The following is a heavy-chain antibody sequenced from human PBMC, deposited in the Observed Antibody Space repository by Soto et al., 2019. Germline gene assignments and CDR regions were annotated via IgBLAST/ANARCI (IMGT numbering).Heavy chain of an antibody. Sequence: SQTLSLTCGISGDSVSSNSAAWNWLRQSPSRGLEWLGRTYYRSKCYNDYAVSVESRITINPDTSKNHFSLQLNFVTPEDTAVYFCARGEQYSGRIFDYWGQGTRVTVSS. J-gene: IGHJ4*02. CDR2: TYYRSKCYN. CDR3: ARGEQYSGRIFDY. V-gene: IGHV6-1*01. CDR1: GDSVSSNSAA. D-gene: IGHD1-26*01.